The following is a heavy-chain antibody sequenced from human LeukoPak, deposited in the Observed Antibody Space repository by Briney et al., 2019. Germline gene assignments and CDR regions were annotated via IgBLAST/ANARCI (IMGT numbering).Heavy chain of an antibody. Sequence: GGSLRLSCVVSGLTVSSTYMTWVRQAPGKGLEWVSVIYSGGAAHYADSVKGRFTISRDNSRSTLYLQMDSLRAEDTAVYYCARPSTGSWGQGTLVTVSS. J-gene: IGHJ5*02. CDR2: IYSGGAA. CDR3: ARPSTGS. D-gene: IGHD1-14*01. CDR1: GLTVSSTY. V-gene: IGHV3-66*04.